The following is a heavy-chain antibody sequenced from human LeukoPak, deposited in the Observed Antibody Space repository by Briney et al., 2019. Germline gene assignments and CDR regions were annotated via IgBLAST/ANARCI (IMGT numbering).Heavy chain of an antibody. Sequence: GGSLRLSCAASGFTFRSYGMHWVRQAPGKGLEWVAVISYDGSKKYHADSVKGRFTISRDNSKNTLYLQMNSPRAEDTAAYYCAKDRSSSWSFDYWGQGTLVTVSS. V-gene: IGHV3-30*18. J-gene: IGHJ4*02. D-gene: IGHD6-13*01. CDR2: ISYDGSKK. CDR1: GFTFRSYG. CDR3: AKDRSSSWSFDY.